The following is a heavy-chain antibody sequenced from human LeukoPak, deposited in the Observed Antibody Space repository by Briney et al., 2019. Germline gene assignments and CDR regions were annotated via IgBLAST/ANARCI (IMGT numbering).Heavy chain of an antibody. J-gene: IGHJ4*02. Sequence: SVKVSCKASGGTFSSYAISWVRQAPGQGLEWMGRIIPIFGTANYAQKFQGRVTITTDESTSTAYMELSSLRSEDTAVYYCTMVWGVTSWRLDYWAREPWSPSPQ. D-gene: IGHD3-10*01. V-gene: IGHV1-69*05. CDR3: TMVWGVTSWRLDY. CDR2: IIPIFGTA. CDR1: GGTFSSYA.